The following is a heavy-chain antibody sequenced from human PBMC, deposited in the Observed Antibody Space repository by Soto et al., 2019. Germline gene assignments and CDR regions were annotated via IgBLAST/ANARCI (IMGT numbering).Heavy chain of an antibody. V-gene: IGHV1-69*06. J-gene: IGHJ4*02. CDR3: ARDLAVAGTFPETPLDS. Sequence: SVKVSCKASVGTFSSYAISWVRQAPGQGLEWMGGIIPIFGTANYAQKFQGRVTITADKSTSTAYMELGSLRSEDTAVYYCARDLAVAGTFPETPLDSWGQGTLVTVSS. CDR2: IIPIFGTA. D-gene: IGHD6-19*01. CDR1: VGTFSSYA.